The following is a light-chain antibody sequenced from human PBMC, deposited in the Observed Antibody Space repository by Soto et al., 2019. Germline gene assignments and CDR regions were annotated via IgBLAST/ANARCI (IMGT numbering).Light chain of an antibody. CDR1: QSVSSSY. CDR2: GAS. CDR3: QQYPGYT. V-gene: IGKV3-20*01. J-gene: IGKJ2*01. Sequence: EIVLTQSPGTLSLSPGERATLSCRASQSVSSSYLAWYQQKPGQAPRLLIYGASSRATGTPDRFSGSGSGTDFTLTISSLEPEDFAVYYCQQYPGYTFGQGTKLEIK.